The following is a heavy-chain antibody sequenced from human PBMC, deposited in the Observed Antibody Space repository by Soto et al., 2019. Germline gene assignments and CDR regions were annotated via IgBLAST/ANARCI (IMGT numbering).Heavy chain of an antibody. J-gene: IGHJ4*02. V-gene: IGHV3-33*01. CDR2: IWYDGSNK. CDR1: GFTFSSYG. D-gene: IGHD6-19*01. CDR3: VRGSSGWLDY. Sequence: GGSLRLSCAASGFTFSSYGMHWVRQAPGKGLEWVAVIWYDGSNKYYADSVKGRFTISRDNSKNTLYLQMNSLRAEDTALYYCVRGSSGWLDYWGQGTLVTVSS.